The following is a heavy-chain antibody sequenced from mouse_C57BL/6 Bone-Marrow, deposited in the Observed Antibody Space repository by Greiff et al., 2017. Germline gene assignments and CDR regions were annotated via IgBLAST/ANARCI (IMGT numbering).Heavy chain of an antibody. CDR1: GYTFTSYW. J-gene: IGHJ3*01. CDR3: TRNLVGYYVPWFAY. V-gene: IGHV1-5*01. Sequence: EVQLQQSGTVLARPGASVKMSCKTSGYTFTSYWMHWVKQRPGQGLEWIGAIYPGNSDTSYNQKFKGKAKLTAVTSASTAYMELSSLTNEDSAVYYCTRNLVGYYVPWFAYWGQGTLVTVSA. D-gene: IGHD2-3*01. CDR2: IYPGNSDT.